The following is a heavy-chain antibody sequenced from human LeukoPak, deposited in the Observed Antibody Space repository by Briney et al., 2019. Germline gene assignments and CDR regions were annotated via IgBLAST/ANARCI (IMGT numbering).Heavy chain of an antibody. J-gene: IGHJ3*02. CDR3: ALGYCSSTSCPKRDDDAFDI. CDR1: GYTFTGYY. D-gene: IGHD2-2*01. Sequence: AASVKVSCKASGYTFTGYYMHWVRQAPGQGLEWMGWINPNSGGTNYAQKFQGRVTMTRDTSISTAYMELSRLRSDDTAVYYCALGYCSSTSCPKRDDDAFDIWGQGTMVTVSS. CDR2: INPNSGGT. V-gene: IGHV1-2*02.